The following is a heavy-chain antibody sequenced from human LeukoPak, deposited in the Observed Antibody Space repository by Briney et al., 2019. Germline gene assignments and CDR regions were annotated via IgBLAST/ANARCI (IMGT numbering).Heavy chain of an antibody. D-gene: IGHD2-21*02. CDR1: GVSFDDYY. J-gene: IGHJ4*02. CDR2: ISRSGYT. CDR3: TRMTAGHDY. V-gene: IGHV4-34*01. Sequence: AGTLSLTCAVSGVSFDDYYWSWVRQTLGKGLEWIWEISRSGYTNDSPSLKRRGTFSIDASRKQFSLNLRSMTVADTGIYYCTRMTAGHDYWGQGTLVTVSS.